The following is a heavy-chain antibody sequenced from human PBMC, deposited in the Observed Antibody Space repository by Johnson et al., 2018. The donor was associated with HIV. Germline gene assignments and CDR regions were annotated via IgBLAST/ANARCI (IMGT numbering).Heavy chain of an antibody. D-gene: IGHD2-15*01. J-gene: IGHJ3*01. CDR3: TTDLPYCSGHDCYNAFDL. CDR1: GFTFSNVW. CDR2: IKRKTDGGTT. V-gene: IGHV3-15*01. Sequence: VQLVESGGGLVKPGGSLKVSCAASGFTFSNVWMHWVRQAPGKGLEWVGRIKRKTDGGTTDYAAPVKSKFTISRDDSKNTLYLEMNSLKTEDTAVYYCTTDLPYCSGHDCYNAFDLWGQGTTVIVSS.